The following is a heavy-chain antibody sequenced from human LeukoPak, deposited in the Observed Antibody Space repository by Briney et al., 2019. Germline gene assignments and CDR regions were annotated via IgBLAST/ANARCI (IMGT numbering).Heavy chain of an antibody. V-gene: IGHV3-23*01. CDR1: GFTFSSYA. CDR3: AKDLYYYDSSAYFDY. Sequence: GGSLRLSCAASGFTFSSYAMSWVRQAPGKGLEWVSAISGSGGSTYYADSVKGRFTISRDNSKNTLYLQMNSLRAEDTAVCYCAKDLYYYDSSAYFDYWGQGTLVTVSS. J-gene: IGHJ4*02. CDR2: ISGSGGST. D-gene: IGHD3-22*01.